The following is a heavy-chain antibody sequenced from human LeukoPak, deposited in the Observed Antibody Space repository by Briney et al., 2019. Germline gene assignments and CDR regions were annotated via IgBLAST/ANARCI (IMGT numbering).Heavy chain of an antibody. V-gene: IGHV3-21*01. D-gene: IGHD6-6*01. J-gene: IGHJ5*02. CDR1: GFTFSSYS. CDR3: ARGPTSYSSSPGQVWFDP. CDR2: ISSSSSYI. Sequence: GGSLRLSCAASGFTFSSYSMNWVRQAPGKGLEWVSSISSSSSYIYYADSVKGRFTISRDNAKNSLYLQMNSLRAEDTAVYYCARGPTSYSSSPGQVWFDPWGQGTLVTVSS.